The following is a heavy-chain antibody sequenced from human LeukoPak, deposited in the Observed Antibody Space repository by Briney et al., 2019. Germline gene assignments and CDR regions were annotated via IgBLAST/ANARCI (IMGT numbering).Heavy chain of an antibody. CDR1: GFSFSSYI. J-gene: IGHJ4*02. D-gene: IGHD1-26*01. V-gene: IGHV3-48*02. Sequence: GGSLRLSCVASGFSFSSYIMNWVRQAPGEGLEWVSYISSSSSTIYYADSVKGRFTISRDNARNSLYLQMNSLRDEDTAVYYCARANGGSYDFDYWGQGTLVTVSS. CDR2: ISSSSSTI. CDR3: ARANGGSYDFDY.